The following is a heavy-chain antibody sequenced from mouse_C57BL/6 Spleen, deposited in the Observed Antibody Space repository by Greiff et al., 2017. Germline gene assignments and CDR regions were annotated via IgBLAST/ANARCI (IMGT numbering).Heavy chain of an antibody. D-gene: IGHD1-1*01. CDR2: INPSNGGT. Sequence: QVQLQQPGTELVKPGASVKLSCKASGYTFTSYWMHWVKQRPGQGLEWIGNINPSNGGTNYNEKFKSKATLTVDKSSSTAYMQRSSLTSEDSAVYYCARFITTVVATDFDVWGTGTTVTVSS. V-gene: IGHV1-53*01. J-gene: IGHJ1*03. CDR3: ARFITTVVATDFDV. CDR1: GYTFTSYW.